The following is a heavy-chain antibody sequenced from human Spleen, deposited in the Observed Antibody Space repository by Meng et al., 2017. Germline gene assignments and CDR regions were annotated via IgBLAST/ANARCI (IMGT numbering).Heavy chain of an antibody. D-gene: IGHD3-10*01. CDR2: IGTAGDP. CDR3: ARDRRYYYGSGSYDYYYGMDV. Sequence: GESLKISCAASGFTFSSYDMHWVRQATGKGLEWGSAIGTAGDPYYPGSVKGRFTISRENAKNSLYLQMNSLRAGDTAVYYCARDRRYYYGSGSYDYYYGMDVWGQGTTVTVSS. V-gene: IGHV3-13*05. J-gene: IGHJ6*02. CDR1: GFTFSSYD.